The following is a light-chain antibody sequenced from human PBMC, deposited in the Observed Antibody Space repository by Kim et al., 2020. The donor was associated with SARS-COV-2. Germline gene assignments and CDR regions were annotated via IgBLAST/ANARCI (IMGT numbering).Light chain of an antibody. J-gene: IGLJ2*01. CDR3: SSYTSSSTVV. CDR2: DVS. V-gene: IGLV2-14*01. Sequence: QSASVSGSPGQSITISCTGTSSDVGGYNYVSWYQQHPGKAPKLMIYDVSKRPSGVSNRFSGSKSGNTASLTISGLQAEDEADYYCSSYTSSSTVV. CDR1: SSDVGGYNY.